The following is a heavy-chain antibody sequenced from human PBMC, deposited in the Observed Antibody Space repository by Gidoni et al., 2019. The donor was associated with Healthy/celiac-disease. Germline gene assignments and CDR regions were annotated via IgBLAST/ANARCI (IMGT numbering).Heavy chain of an antibody. CDR1: GGSISSYY. CDR3: ARALDIVATPRWGEDWFDP. CDR2: IYYSGST. V-gene: IGHV4-59*01. J-gene: IGHJ5*02. D-gene: IGHD5-12*01. Sequence: QESGPGLVKPSETLSLTCTVSGGSISSYYWSWIRQPPGKGLEWIGYIYYSGSTNYNPSLKSRVTISVDTSKNQFSLKLSSVTAADTAVYYCARALDIVATPRWGEDWFDPWGQGTLVTVSS.